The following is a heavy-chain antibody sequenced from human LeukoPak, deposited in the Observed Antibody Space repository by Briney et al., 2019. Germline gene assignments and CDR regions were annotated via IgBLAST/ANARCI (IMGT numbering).Heavy chain of an antibody. J-gene: IGHJ3*02. Sequence: GGSLRLSCAASGFTFSSYGMHWVRQAPGKGLEWVAFIRYDGSNKYYADSVKGRFTISRDNAKNSLYLQMNSLRAEDTAVYYCARDSFLDLWLRSAAFDIWGQGTMVTVSS. CDR3: ARDSFLDLWLRSAAFDI. V-gene: IGHV3-30*02. CDR2: IRYDGSNK. CDR1: GFTFSSYG. D-gene: IGHD5-18*01.